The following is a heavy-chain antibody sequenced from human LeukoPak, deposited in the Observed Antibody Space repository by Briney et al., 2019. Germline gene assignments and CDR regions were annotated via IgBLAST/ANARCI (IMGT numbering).Heavy chain of an antibody. J-gene: IGHJ5*02. V-gene: IGHV1-8*03. CDR2: MNPNSGNT. Sequence: ASVNVSCTASGYTFTNYDINWVRQATGQGLEWMGWMNPNSGNTGYAQKFQGRVTITRNPSISTAYMEMSSLRYEDTAVYYCARALGPAGYRWWFDPWGQGTLVTVSS. CDR1: GYTFTNYD. D-gene: IGHD2-2*01. CDR3: ARALGPAGYRWWFDP.